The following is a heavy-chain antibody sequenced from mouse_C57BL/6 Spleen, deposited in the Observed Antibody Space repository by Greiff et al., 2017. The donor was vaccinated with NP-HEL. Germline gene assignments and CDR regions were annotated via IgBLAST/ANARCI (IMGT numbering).Heavy chain of an antibody. D-gene: IGHD1-1*01. Sequence: QLQQSGAELAKPGASVKLSCKASGYTFTSYWMHWVTQRPGQGLEWIGYINPSSGYTKYNQKFKDKATLTADKSSSTAYMQLSSLTYEDSSVYYCARGVISPYGFDYWGQGTTLTVSS. V-gene: IGHV1-7*01. J-gene: IGHJ2*01. CDR3: ARGVISPYGFDY. CDR1: GYTFTSYW. CDR2: INPSSGYT.